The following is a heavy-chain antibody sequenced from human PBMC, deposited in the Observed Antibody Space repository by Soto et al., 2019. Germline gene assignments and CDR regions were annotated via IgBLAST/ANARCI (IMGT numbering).Heavy chain of an antibody. J-gene: IGHJ3*02. CDR2: TYYRSKWYN. D-gene: IGHD6-19*01. V-gene: IGHV6-1*01. Sequence: SQTLSLTCAISGDSVSSNSAAWNWIRQSPSRGLEWLGRTYYRSKWYNDFAVSVKSRIPINPDTSKNQFSLQLNSVTPEDTAVFYCARGPDSSGWYGTLDAFDIWGQGTMVTVSS. CDR3: ARGPDSSGWYGTLDAFDI. CDR1: GDSVSSNSAA.